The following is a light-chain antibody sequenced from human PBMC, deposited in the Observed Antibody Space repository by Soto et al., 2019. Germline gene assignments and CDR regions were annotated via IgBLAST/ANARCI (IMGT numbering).Light chain of an antibody. Sequence: SYELTQPPSVSVAPGQTARITCGGSNIGGRSVHWYQQKPGQAPILVVYDDRDRPSGIPERFSGSNYGNTATLTISRVEVGDEADYYCQVWDSSSDHWVFGGGTKLTVL. V-gene: IGLV3-21*02. CDR1: NIGGRS. CDR2: DDR. J-gene: IGLJ3*02. CDR3: QVWDSSSDHWV.